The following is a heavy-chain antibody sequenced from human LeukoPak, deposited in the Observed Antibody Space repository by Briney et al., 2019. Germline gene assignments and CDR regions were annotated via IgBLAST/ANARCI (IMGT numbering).Heavy chain of an antibody. V-gene: IGHV3-23*01. CDR1: GFTFSSYG. CDR3: AKDRSITMVRGVIITSMDV. Sequence: PGGSLRLSCAASGFTFSSYGMSWVRQAPGKGLEWVPAISGSGGSTYYADSVKGRFTISRDNSKNTLYLQMNSLRAEDTAVYYCAKDRSITMVRGVIITSMDVWGKGTTVTVSS. J-gene: IGHJ6*03. CDR2: ISGSGGST. D-gene: IGHD3-10*01.